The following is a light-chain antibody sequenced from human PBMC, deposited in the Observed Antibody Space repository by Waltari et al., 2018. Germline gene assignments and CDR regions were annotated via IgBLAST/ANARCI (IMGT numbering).Light chain of an antibody. CDR2: GAS. Sequence: EVVMTQSPAALSVSPGERVTLPCKASQNIDNNLAGYQRKPGQSPILRISGASTSATGVHARVSGSGSGTEFTLTISSLQSEEWAVFYCQQSNRWPPLPFGGGTKVEIK. CDR3: QQSNRWPPLP. V-gene: IGKV3-15*01. J-gene: IGKJ4*01. CDR1: QNIDNN.